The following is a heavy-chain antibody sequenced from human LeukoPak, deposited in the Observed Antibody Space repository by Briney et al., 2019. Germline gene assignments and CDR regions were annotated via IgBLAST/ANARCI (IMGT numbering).Heavy chain of an antibody. CDR1: GGSVSSTEFY. CDR3: ARLSKGRYFDYIFDY. J-gene: IGHJ4*02. CDR2: VYYTGSA. V-gene: IGHV4-39*01. D-gene: IGHD3-9*01. Sequence: PSETLSLTCTVSGGSVSSTEFYWGWIRQPPGEGLQWIGNVYYTGSAYYNPSLNSRLTMSVDTSQNQFSLKMTSVTAADTAVYYCARLSKGRYFDYIFDYWGQGTLVTVSS.